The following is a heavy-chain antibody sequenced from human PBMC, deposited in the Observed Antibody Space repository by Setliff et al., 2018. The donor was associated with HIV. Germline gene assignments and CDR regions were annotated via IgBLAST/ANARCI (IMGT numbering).Heavy chain of an antibody. Sequence: TLSLPCTVSGGPISSGAYYWSWIRQHPGKGLEWIGYIYYSGSTYYNPSLKSRVTISVETSKNQVSLKLSSVTAADTAVYYCASSHTGYSGSSGAFDIWGQGTMVTVSS. CDR2: IYYSGST. J-gene: IGHJ3*02. CDR1: GGPISSGAYY. D-gene: IGHD6-6*01. CDR3: ASSHTGYSGSSGAFDI. V-gene: IGHV4-31*03.